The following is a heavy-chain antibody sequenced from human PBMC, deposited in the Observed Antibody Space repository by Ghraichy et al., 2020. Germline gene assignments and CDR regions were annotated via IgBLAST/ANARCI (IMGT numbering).Heavy chain of an antibody. V-gene: IGHV3-30-3*01. CDR3: ARVGKGVSYGSGFDP. D-gene: IGHD5-18*01. CDR1: QCTFSGYA. Sequence: GGSLRLSCVVSQCTFSGYAFHWVRQPPGKGLEWVALISYEGTYQSYAESVKGRFTISRDDSRNRLYLQMNSLTTEDTAAYYCARVGKGVSYGSGFDPWGQGSLATVSS. CDR2: ISYEGTYQ. J-gene: IGHJ5*02.